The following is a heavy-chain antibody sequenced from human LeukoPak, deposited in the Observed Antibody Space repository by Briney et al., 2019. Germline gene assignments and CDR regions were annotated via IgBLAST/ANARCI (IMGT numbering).Heavy chain of an antibody. Sequence: GGSLRLSCAASGFTFSSYGMHWVRQAPGKGLEWVAVISYDGSNKYYADSVKGRFTISRDNSKNTLYLQMNSLRAEDTAVYYCAKASGSWFGGTDYWGQGTLVTVSS. J-gene: IGHJ4*02. CDR3: AKASGSWFGGTDY. V-gene: IGHV3-30*18. D-gene: IGHD3-10*01. CDR2: ISYDGSNK. CDR1: GFTFSSYG.